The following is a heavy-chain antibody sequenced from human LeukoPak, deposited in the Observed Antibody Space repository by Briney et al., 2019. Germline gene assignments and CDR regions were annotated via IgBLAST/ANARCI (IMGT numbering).Heavy chain of an antibody. V-gene: IGHV4-39*07. Sequence: PSETLSLTCTVSGGSISSYYWGWIRQPPGKGLEWIGSIYYSGSTYYNPSLKSRVTISVDTSKNQFSLKLSSVTAADTAVYYCARVHDSSGFFDYWGQGTLVTVSS. CDR1: GGSISSYY. CDR2: IYYSGST. CDR3: ARVHDSSGFFDY. D-gene: IGHD3-22*01. J-gene: IGHJ4*02.